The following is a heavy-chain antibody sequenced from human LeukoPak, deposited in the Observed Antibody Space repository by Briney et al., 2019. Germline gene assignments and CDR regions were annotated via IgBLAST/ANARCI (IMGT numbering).Heavy chain of an antibody. CDR2: INHSGST. CDR1: GGSFSGYY. J-gene: IGHJ4*02. Sequence: SETLSLTCAVYGGSFSGYYWSWLRQPPGKGLEWIGEINHSGSTNYNPSLKSRVTISVDTSKNQFSLKLSSVTAADTAVYYCARDRSGYSYGFGNFDYWGQGTLVTVSS. CDR3: ARDRSGYSYGFGNFDY. D-gene: IGHD5-18*01. V-gene: IGHV4-34*01.